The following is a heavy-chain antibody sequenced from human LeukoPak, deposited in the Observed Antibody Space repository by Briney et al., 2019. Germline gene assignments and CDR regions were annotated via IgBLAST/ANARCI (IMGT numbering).Heavy chain of an antibody. CDR1: GFTFSRYG. J-gene: IGHJ4*02. D-gene: IGHD2-15*01. V-gene: IGHV3-23*01. CDR2: ISGSGGST. Sequence: PGGSLRLSCAASGFTFSRYGMSWVRQAPGKGLEWVSVISGSGGSTYYADSVKGRFTISRDNSKNTLYLQMNSLRAEDTAVYYCAKGGIVVVVAAYYPFDYWGPGTLVTVSS. CDR3: AKGGIVVVVAAYYPFDY.